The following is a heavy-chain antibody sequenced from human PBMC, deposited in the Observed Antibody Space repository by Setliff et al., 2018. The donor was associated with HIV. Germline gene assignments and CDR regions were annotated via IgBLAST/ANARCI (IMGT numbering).Heavy chain of an antibody. CDR1: GFTFGDYA. CDR3: SARYSYGPQFDY. V-gene: IGHV3-49*04. CDR2: IRSKAYGGTT. Sequence: GGSLRLSCTASGFTFGDYAMNWVRQAPGKGLEWVGFIRSKAYGGTTEYEAAVKGRITISRDDSKSIAYLQMNSLKTEDTAMYYCSARYSYGPQFDYWGQGTLVTVSS. J-gene: IGHJ4*02. D-gene: IGHD5-18*01.